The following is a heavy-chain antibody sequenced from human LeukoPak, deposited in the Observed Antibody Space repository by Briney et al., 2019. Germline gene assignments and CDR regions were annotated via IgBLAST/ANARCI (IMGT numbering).Heavy chain of an antibody. CDR2: INWNGGST. D-gene: IGHD7-27*01. Sequence: PGGSLRLSCAASGFTFDDYGMSWVRQAPGKGLEWGSGINWNGGSTGYADSVKGRFTISRDNAKNSLYLQMNSLRAEDTAVYYCAKDRGLTGDLRGFDYWGQGTLVTVSS. V-gene: IGHV3-20*04. J-gene: IGHJ4*02. CDR3: AKDRGLTGDLRGFDY. CDR1: GFTFDDYG.